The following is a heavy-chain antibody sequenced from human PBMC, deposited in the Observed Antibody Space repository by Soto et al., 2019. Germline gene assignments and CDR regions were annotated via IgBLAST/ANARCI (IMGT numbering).Heavy chain of an antibody. J-gene: IGHJ6*02. CDR1: GGTFSSYT. Sequence: QVQLVQSGAEVKKPGSSVKVSCKASGGTFSSYTISWVRQAPGQGLEWMGRIIPILGIANYAQKFQGRVTITADKSTSTAYMELSSLRSEDTAVYYCARGGYCSSTSCYAGGWLNYYYYGMDVWGQGTTVTVSS. V-gene: IGHV1-69*02. D-gene: IGHD2-2*01. CDR2: IIPILGIA. CDR3: ARGGYCSSTSCYAGGWLNYYYYGMDV.